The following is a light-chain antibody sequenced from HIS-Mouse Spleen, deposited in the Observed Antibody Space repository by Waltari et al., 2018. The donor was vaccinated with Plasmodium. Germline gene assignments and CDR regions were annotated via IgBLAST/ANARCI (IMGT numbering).Light chain of an antibody. Sequence: DIQMTQSPSTLSASVGDRVTITCRASQSISSWLARYQQKPGKAPKLLIYKASSLESGVPSRFSGSGSVTEFTLTISSLQPDDFATYYCQQYNSYWTFGQGTKVEIK. CDR1: QSISSW. CDR3: QQYNSYWT. CDR2: KAS. J-gene: IGKJ1*01. V-gene: IGKV1-5*03.